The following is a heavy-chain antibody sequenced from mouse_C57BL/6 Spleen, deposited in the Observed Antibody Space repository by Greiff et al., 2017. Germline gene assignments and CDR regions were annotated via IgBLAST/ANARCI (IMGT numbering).Heavy chain of an antibody. V-gene: IGHV1-59*01. J-gene: IGHJ4*01. CDR1: GYTFTSYW. CDR2: IDPSDSYT. D-gene: IGHD2-5*01. CDR3: ARTYYSRGYYAMDY. Sequence: QVQLQQPGAELVRPGTSVKLSCKASGYTFTSYWMHWVKQRPGQGLEWIGVIDPSDSYTNYNQKFKGKATLTVDTSSSTAYMQLSSLTSEDSEVYYCARTYYSRGYYAMDYWGQGTSVTVSS.